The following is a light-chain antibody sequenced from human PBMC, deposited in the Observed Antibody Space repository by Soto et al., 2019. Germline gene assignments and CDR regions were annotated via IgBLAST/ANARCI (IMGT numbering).Light chain of an antibody. V-gene: IGLV1-47*02. J-gene: IGLJ2*01. CDR2: SND. CDR1: RSNIGSNI. Sequence: QSVVTQPPSVSGTPGQRVTIFCSGRRSNIGSNIVYWYQQLPGTAPKLLIFSNDQRPSGVPDRFSGSRSGTSASLAISGLRSEDEGDYYCAAWDDSLSGVVFGGGTKVTVL. CDR3: AAWDDSLSGVV.